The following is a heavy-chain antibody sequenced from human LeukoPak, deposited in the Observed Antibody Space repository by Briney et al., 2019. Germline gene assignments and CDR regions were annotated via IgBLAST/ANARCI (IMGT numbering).Heavy chain of an antibody. CDR3: ATYSGSSGASDY. CDR2: IKPDGSDK. D-gene: IGHD5-12*01. Sequence: GGSLRLSCAASGFTFSSYWMSWVRQAPGKGLGGVASIKPDGSDKNYVDSVKGRFTISRDNAKNSLYLQVNSPRAEDTAVYYCATYSGSSGASDYWGQGTLVTVSS. CDR1: GFTFSSYW. V-gene: IGHV3-7*01. J-gene: IGHJ4*02.